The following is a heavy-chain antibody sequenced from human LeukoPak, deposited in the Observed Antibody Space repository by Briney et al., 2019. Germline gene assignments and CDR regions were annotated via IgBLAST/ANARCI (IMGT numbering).Heavy chain of an antibody. CDR3: ARHRYCSSTSCYAWYYYYYYYMDV. D-gene: IGHD2-2*01. CDR2: INHSGST. J-gene: IGHJ6*03. Sequence: SETLSLTCAVYGGSFSGYYWSWIRQPPGKGLEWIGEINHSGSTNYNPSLKSRVTISVDTSKNQSSLKLSSVTAADTAVYYCARHRYCSSTSCYAWYYYYYYYMDVWGKGTTVTISS. CDR1: GGSFSGYY. V-gene: IGHV4-34*01.